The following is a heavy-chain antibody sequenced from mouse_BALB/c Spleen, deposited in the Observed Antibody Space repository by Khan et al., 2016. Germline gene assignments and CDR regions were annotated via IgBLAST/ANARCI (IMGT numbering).Heavy chain of an antibody. D-gene: IGHD1-1*01. V-gene: IGHV9-3-1*01. J-gene: IGHJ1*01. Sequence: QIQLVQSGPELKRPGKTVKISCKASGYTFTNYGINWVKQAPGKGLKWMGWINTYSGEPTYADDFKGRFAFSLETSANTAYLQINNLKNEDTATXVSERYRYYDGSSRYFDVWGAGTTVTVSS. CDR3: ERYRYYDGSSRYFDV. CDR1: GYTFTNYG. CDR2: INTYSGEP.